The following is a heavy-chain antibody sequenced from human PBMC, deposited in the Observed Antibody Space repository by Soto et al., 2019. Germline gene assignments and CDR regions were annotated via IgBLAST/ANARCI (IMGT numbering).Heavy chain of an antibody. J-gene: IGHJ4*02. CDR3: AGVGDDSSAYGYSALDY. CDR1: GGSISSGGYS. D-gene: IGHD3-22*01. CDR2: IYHSGST. V-gene: IGHV4-30-2*01. Sequence: SETLSLTCAVSGGSISSGGYSWSWIRQPPGKGLEWIGYIYHSGSTYYNPSLKSRVTISVDRSKHQISLKLSSVTAADTPVYYCAGVGDDSSAYGYSALDYWGQGNLVTVSS.